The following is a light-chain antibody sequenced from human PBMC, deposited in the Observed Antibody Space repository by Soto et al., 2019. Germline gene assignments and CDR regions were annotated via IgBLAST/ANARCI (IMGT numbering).Light chain of an antibody. CDR1: QDISNY. Sequence: DIQMTQSPSSLSASVGDRVTITCQASQDISNYLNWYQQKPGKAPKLLIYDASNLQTGVPSRFSGSGSGTDFTFTISRLQPEDFATYYCQQYANLPPLFTFGPGTKVDIK. J-gene: IGKJ3*01. CDR3: QQYANLPPLFT. CDR2: DAS. V-gene: IGKV1-33*01.